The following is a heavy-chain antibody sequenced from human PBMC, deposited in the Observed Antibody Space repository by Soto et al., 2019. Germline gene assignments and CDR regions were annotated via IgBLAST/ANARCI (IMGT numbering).Heavy chain of an antibody. Sequence: PSETLSLTCAVSGASISSGNWWTWVRQSPGKGLEWIGEIHHSETTNYNPSLNSRVSISVDKSKNQFSLKLTSVTAADTADYYCARTSYYDSSGYYNIDVWGQGTTVTVSS. CDR3: ARTSYYDSSGYYNIDV. V-gene: IGHV4-4*02. D-gene: IGHD3-22*01. J-gene: IGHJ6*02. CDR1: GASISSGNW. CDR2: IHHSETT.